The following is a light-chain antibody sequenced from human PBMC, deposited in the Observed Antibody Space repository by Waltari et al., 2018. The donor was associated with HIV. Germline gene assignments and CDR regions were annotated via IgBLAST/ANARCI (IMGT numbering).Light chain of an antibody. J-gene: IGLJ2*01. V-gene: IGLV1-47*01. Sequence: QSVLTQPTSAPATPGQRVTISCSGTRSNHGRNFVSWSQQFPGTAPKLLMYKNNRRVSGVPDRVSGSKSGTSASLAISGLRSEDEAVYYCAAWDDSLRGHVVFGGGTNLTV. CDR2: KNN. CDR3: AAWDDSLRGHVV. CDR1: RSNHGRNF.